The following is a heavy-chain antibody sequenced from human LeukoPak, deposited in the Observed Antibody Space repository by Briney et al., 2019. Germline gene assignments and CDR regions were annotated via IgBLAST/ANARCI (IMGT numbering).Heavy chain of an antibody. CDR1: GFTFTNDF. V-gene: IGHV3-7*03. CDR2: MKVDGSDI. Sequence: GGSLRLSCAASGFTFTNDFMTWVRQAPGKGLEWVANMKVDGSDIHYVDSVKGRFTISSDNARNSLYLQMNSLRAEDTAVYYCAKLGESTLYYYYYMDVWGKGTTVTVSS. CDR3: AKLGESTLYYYYYMDV. D-gene: IGHD2-2*01. J-gene: IGHJ6*03.